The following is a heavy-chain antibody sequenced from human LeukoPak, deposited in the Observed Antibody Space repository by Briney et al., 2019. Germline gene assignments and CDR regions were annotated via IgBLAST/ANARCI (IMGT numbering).Heavy chain of an antibody. CDR1: GYTFTRYY. CDR2: INPSGGST. J-gene: IGHJ4*02. Sequence: ASVKVSCKASGYTFTRYYMHWVRQAPGQGLEWMGIINPSGGSTSYAQKFQGRVTMTRDTSTSTVYMELSSLRSEDTAVYYCARGGNLWNSYDSSGYYHALFDYWGQGTLVTVSS. D-gene: IGHD3-22*01. CDR3: ARGGNLWNSYDSSGYYHALFDY. V-gene: IGHV1-46*01.